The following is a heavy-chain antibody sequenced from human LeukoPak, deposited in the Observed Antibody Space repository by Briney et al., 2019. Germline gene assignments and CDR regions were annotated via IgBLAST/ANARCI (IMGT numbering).Heavy chain of an antibody. Sequence: SETLSLTCTVSGSSISSYYWSWIRQPPGKGLEWIGYIYYSGSTNYNPSLKSRVTISVDTSKNQFSLKLSSVTAADTAVYYCARTMEWFGELFSLSGWFDPWGQGTLVTVSS. CDR2: IYYSGST. D-gene: IGHD3-10*01. V-gene: IGHV4-59*08. J-gene: IGHJ5*02. CDR3: ARTMEWFGELFSLSGWFDP. CDR1: GSSISSYY.